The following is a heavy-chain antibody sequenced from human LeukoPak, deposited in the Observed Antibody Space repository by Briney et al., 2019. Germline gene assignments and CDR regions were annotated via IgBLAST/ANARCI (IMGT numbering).Heavy chain of an antibody. CDR3: ARGRLLYYFDY. V-gene: IGHV4-59*01. CDR2: IYYSGST. Sequence: SETLSLTCTVSGGSISSYYWSWIRQPPGKGLEWIGYIYYSGSTNYNPSLKSRVTISVDTSKNQFSLKLSPVTAADTAVYYCARGRLLYYFDYWGQGTLVTVSS. CDR1: GGSISSYY. J-gene: IGHJ4*02.